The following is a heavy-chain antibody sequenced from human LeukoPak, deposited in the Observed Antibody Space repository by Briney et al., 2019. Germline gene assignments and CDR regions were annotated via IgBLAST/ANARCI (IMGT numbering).Heavy chain of an antibody. Sequence: GASVKVSCKASGYTFTSYAMHWVRQAPGQRLEWMGWINAGNGNTKYSQKFQGRVTITRDTSASTAYMELSSLRSEDTAVYCCARDLIAVAGSDDYWGQGTLVTVSS. J-gene: IGHJ4*02. CDR2: INAGNGNT. CDR3: ARDLIAVAGSDDY. D-gene: IGHD6-19*01. V-gene: IGHV1-3*01. CDR1: GYTFTSYA.